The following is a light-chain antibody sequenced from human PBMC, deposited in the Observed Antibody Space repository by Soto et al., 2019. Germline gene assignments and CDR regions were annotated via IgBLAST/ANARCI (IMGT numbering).Light chain of an antibody. Sequence: EIVMTQSPATLSVSPGERATLSCRASQSVSSNLAWYQQKPGQAPRLLIYGASTRATGIPARFSGSGSGTEFPLTISSLQSEDFAVYDCQQYNNWPPTFGQGTKLEIK. CDR2: GAS. V-gene: IGKV3-15*01. J-gene: IGKJ2*01. CDR3: QQYNNWPPT. CDR1: QSVSSN.